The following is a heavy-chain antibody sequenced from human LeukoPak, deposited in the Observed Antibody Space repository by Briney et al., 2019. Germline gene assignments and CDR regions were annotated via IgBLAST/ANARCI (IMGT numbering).Heavy chain of an antibody. Sequence: ASVKVSCKASGGTFSSYAISWVRQAPGQGLEWMGGVIPIFGTANYAQKFQGRVTITADKSTSTAYMELSSLRSEDTAVYYCARGGGERDYYDSSGYWDFDYWGQGTLVTVSS. CDR2: VIPIFGTA. V-gene: IGHV1-69*06. CDR3: ARGGGERDYYDSSGYWDFDY. J-gene: IGHJ4*02. D-gene: IGHD3-22*01. CDR1: GGTFSSYA.